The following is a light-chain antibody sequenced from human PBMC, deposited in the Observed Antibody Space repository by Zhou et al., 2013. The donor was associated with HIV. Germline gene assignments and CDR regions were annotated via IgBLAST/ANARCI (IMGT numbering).Light chain of an antibody. CDR3: MHASHFIT. V-gene: IGKV2-30*01. CDR2: KVS. CDR1: QSLVSSYGNTY. Sequence: DVVMTQSPLSLPVTLGQPASISCRSSQSLVSSYGNTYLNWFQQRPGQSPRRLIYKVSNRDFGVPDRFSGSRSGTEFTLQISEGGGWRIGWGFITCMHASHFITFGGG. J-gene: IGKJ4*01.